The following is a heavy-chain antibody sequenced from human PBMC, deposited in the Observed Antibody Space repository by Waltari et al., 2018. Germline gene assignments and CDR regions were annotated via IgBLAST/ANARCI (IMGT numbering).Heavy chain of an antibody. CDR3: ARSSGSYTFDY. D-gene: IGHD1-26*01. Sequence: QVQLQESGPGLVKPSETLSLTCTVSGGSISSYYWSWIRQPPGKGLEWIGYIDYSGSTNYNPSLKSRVTISVDTSKNQFSLKLSSVTAADTAVYYCARSSGSYTFDYWGQGTLVTVSS. CDR1: GGSISSYY. J-gene: IGHJ4*02. V-gene: IGHV4-59*08. CDR2: IDYSGST.